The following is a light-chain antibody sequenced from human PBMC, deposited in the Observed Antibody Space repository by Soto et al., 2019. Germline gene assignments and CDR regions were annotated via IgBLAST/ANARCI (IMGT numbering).Light chain of an antibody. V-gene: IGKV3-11*01. CDR2: DAS. CDR3: QQRRSWPPIT. J-gene: IGKJ3*01. Sequence: EIVLTQSPATLSLSPGERATLSCRASQSISSYLAWYQQKPGQAPRLLIYDASNRATGIPARFSGSGSGTDFTLTISSLVPEDFAVYYCQQRRSWPPITFGPGTNVDIK. CDR1: QSISSY.